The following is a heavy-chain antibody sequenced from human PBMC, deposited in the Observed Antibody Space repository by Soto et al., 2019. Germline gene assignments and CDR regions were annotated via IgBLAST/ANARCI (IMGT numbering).Heavy chain of an antibody. CDR1: GFTFSSYW. Sequence: EVQLVESGGGLVQPGGSLRLSCAASGFTFSSYWMSWVRQAPGKGLEWVANIKQDGREKYYVDSVKGRFTISRDNAKNSLYLQMNSLRAEDTAVYYCATAPIPRAPLGYWGQGTLVTVSS. CDR3: ATAPIPRAPLGY. CDR2: IKQDGREK. J-gene: IGHJ4*02. V-gene: IGHV3-7*01. D-gene: IGHD3-16*01.